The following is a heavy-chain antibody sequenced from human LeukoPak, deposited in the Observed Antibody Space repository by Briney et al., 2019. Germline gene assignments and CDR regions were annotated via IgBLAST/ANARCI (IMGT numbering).Heavy chain of an antibody. CDR1: GYSISSGYY. V-gene: IGHV4-38-2*02. CDR2: IYHSGST. J-gene: IGHJ3*02. CDR3: ARETLSGYDGNDAFDI. Sequence: PSETLSLTCAVSGYSISSGYYWGWIRQPPGKGLEWIGSIYHSGSTYYNPSLKSRVTISVDTSKNQFSPKLSSVTAADTAVYYCARETLSGYDGNDAFDIWGQGTMVSVSS. D-gene: IGHD5-12*01.